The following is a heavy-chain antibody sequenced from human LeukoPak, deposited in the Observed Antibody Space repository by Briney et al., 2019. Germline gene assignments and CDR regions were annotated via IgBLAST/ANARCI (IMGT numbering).Heavy chain of an antibody. CDR1: GFIFSTYN. Sequence: GGSLRLSCAASGFIFSTYNMNWVRQAPGKGLEWVSYISLSSTAIYYADSVKGRFTVSRDNAKNSLYLQMNSLRAEDTAVYYCAKGQDYYDSSGSAVDYWGQGTLVTVSS. CDR3: AKGQDYYDSSGSAVDY. J-gene: IGHJ4*02. D-gene: IGHD3-22*01. V-gene: IGHV3-48*01. CDR2: ISLSSTAI.